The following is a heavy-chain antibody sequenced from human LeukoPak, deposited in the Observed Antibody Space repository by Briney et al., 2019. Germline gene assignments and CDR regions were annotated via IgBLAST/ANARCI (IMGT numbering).Heavy chain of an antibody. V-gene: IGHV4-34*01. CDR2: INHSGST. J-gene: IGHJ4*02. CDR3: ARGVAVAGSFSY. Sequence: PSETLSLTCAVYGGSFSGYYWSWIRQPPGKGLEWIGEINHSGSTNYNPSLKSRVTISVGTSKNQFSLKLSSVTAADTAVYYCARGVAVAGSFSYWGQGTLVTVSS. CDR1: GGSFSGYY. D-gene: IGHD6-19*01.